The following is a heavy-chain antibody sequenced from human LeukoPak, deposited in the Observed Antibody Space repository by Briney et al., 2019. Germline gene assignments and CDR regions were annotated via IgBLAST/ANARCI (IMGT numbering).Heavy chain of an antibody. CDR3: ASWAFDI. J-gene: IGHJ3*02. Sequence: GGSLRLSCAASGLTFTSYWMSWVRQAPGKGLEWVANIKQDGSEKYYVDSVKGRFTISRDNAKNSLYLQMNSLRAEDTAVYYCASWAFDIWGQGTMVTVSS. CDR1: GLTFTSYW. CDR2: IKQDGSEK. V-gene: IGHV3-7*03.